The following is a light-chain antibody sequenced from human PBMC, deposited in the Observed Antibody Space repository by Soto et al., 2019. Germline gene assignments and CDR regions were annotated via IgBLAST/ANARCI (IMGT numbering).Light chain of an antibody. CDR2: TSD. V-gene: IGLV1-47*01. CDR1: IGSNY. Sequence: QSVLTQPPSASGTPGQRVTISCSGSIGSNYVYWYQQSPGAAPKLLMYTSDQRPSGVPDRFSGSKSGTSASLAISGLRPEDESDYYCAAWIDSLNGWVFGGGTKVTVL. CDR3: AAWIDSLNGWV. J-gene: IGLJ3*02.